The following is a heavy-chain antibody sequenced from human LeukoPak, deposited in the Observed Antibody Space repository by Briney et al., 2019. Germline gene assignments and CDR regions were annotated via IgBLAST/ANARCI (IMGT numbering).Heavy chain of an antibody. D-gene: IGHD3-9*01. V-gene: IGHV4-39*07. CDR2: IYYSGST. CDR3: ARDAGRYYDILTGYYPDAFDI. CDR1: GGSISSSSYY. Sequence: SETLSLTCTVSGGSISSSSYYWGWIRQPPGKGLEWIGSIYYSGSTYYNPSLKSRVTISVDTSKNQFSLKLSSVTAADTAVYYCARDAGRYYDILTGYYPDAFDIWGQGTMVTVSS. J-gene: IGHJ3*02.